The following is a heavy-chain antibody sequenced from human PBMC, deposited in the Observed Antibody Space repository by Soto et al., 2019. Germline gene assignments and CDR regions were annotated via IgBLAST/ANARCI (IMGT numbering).Heavy chain of an antibody. CDR2: ISYDGSNK. D-gene: IGHD2-8*01. J-gene: IGHJ3*02. CDR1: GFTFSSYA. CDR3: ARDPPRCTNGVCRKIKNAFDI. V-gene: IGHV3-30-3*01. Sequence: GGSLRLSCAASGFTFSSYAMHWVRQAPGKGLEWVAVISYDGSNKYYADSVKGRFTISRDNSKNTLYLQMNSLRAEDTAVYYCARDPPRCTNGVCRKIKNAFDIWGQGTMVTVSS.